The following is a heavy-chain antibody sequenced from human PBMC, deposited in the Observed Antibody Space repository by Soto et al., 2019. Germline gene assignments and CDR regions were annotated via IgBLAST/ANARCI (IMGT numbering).Heavy chain of an antibody. D-gene: IGHD1-26*01. CDR2: ISGSGFKK. CDR1: GFIFENFG. V-gene: IGHV3-23*01. CDR3: AKNQGVELVPLATVDWFDP. Sequence: GGSLRLSCAASGFIFENFGMSWVRQAPGKGLEWISSISGSGFKKYYADSVQGRFTISRDNSKSTVYLELNNLSAEDTAVYHCAKNQGVELVPLATVDWFDPWGQGSVVTVSS. J-gene: IGHJ5*02.